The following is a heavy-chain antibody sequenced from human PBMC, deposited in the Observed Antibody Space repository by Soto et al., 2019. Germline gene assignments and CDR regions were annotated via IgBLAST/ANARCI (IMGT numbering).Heavy chain of an antibody. J-gene: IGHJ6*02. Sequence: QVQLVESGGGVVQPGRSLRLSCVASGFTFSSYAMHWVRQAPGKGLEWVAVISYDGSNKYYADSVKGRFTISRDNSKNTLYLQMNSLRAEDTAVYYCARGQKRITMVRGVPGGMDVWGQGTTVTVSS. CDR3: ARGQKRITMVRGVPGGMDV. CDR2: ISYDGSNK. D-gene: IGHD3-10*01. CDR1: GFTFSSYA. V-gene: IGHV3-30-3*01.